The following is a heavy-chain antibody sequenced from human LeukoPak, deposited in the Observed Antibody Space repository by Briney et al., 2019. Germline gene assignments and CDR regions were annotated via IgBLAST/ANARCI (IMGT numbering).Heavy chain of an antibody. CDR2: ISGSGGST. CDR3: AKGLPLAAAGTVVAFDI. V-gene: IGHV3-23*01. CDR1: GFTFSSYA. J-gene: IGHJ3*02. D-gene: IGHD6-13*01. Sequence: PGGSLRLSCAASGFTFSSYAMSWVRQAPGKGLEWASAISGSGGSTYYADSVKGRFTISRDNSKNTLYLQMNSLRAEDTAVYYCAKGLPLAAAGTVVAFDIWGQGTMVTVSS.